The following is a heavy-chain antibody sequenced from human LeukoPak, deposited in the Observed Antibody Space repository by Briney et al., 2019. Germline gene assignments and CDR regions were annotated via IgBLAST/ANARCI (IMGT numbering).Heavy chain of an antibody. D-gene: IGHD5-24*01. CDR2: ISGSGGST. J-gene: IGHJ4*02. CDR1: GFTFSSYA. V-gene: IGHV3-23*01. Sequence: GGSLRLSCAASGFTFSSYAMSWVRQAPGKGLEWVSAISGSGGSTYYADSVKGRFTISRDNSKNTLYLQMNSLRAEDTAVYYRAKVEMATIEGNDYWGQGTLVTVSS. CDR3: AKVEMATIEGNDY.